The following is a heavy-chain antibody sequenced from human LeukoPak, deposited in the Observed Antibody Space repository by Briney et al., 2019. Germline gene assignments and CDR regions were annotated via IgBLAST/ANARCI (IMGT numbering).Heavy chain of an antibody. J-gene: IGHJ4*02. V-gene: IGHV3-7*03. D-gene: IGHD2-15*01. Sequence: LAGGSLRLSCAASGFTFSSYWMSWVRQAPGKGLEWVANINQHGSEKYYADSVKGRFTISRDNTQNSLYLQMNSLRAEDTALYYCAGLYWSGDKHYSMFDYWGQGTLVTVSS. CDR2: INQHGSEK. CDR1: GFTFSSYW. CDR3: AGLYWSGDKHYSMFDY.